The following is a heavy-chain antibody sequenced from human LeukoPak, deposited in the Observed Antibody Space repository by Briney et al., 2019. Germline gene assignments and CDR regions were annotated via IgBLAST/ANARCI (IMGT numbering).Heavy chain of an antibody. J-gene: IGHJ4*02. CDR1: GFTFNKSW. Sequence: PGGSLRLSCAASGFTFNKSWMSWVRQAPGKGPEWVANIKEDGTQKYYVDSVRGRFTISRDNAENSLYLQMNSLRDEDTAVYYCARDRLDYYDSSGYSYYFDYWGQGTLVTVSS. D-gene: IGHD3-22*01. CDR3: ARDRLDYYDSSGYSYYFDY. CDR2: IKEDGTQK. V-gene: IGHV3-7*01.